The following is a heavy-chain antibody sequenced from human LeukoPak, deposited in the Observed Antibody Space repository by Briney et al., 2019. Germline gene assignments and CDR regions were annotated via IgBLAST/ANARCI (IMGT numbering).Heavy chain of an antibody. Sequence: KPSETLSLTCTVSGGSISSGDYYWSWIRQPPGKGLEWIGYIYYSGSTYYNPSLKSRVTISVDMSKNQFSLKLSSVTAADTAVYYCAREGPNYYDSSSTTYYFDYWGQGTLVTVSS. CDR2: IYYSGST. D-gene: IGHD3-22*01. CDR3: AREGPNYYDSSSTTYYFDY. J-gene: IGHJ4*02. V-gene: IGHV4-30-4*01. CDR1: GGSISSGDYY.